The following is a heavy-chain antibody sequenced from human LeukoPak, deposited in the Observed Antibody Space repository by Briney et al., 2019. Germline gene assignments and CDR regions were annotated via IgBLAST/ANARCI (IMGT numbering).Heavy chain of an antibody. D-gene: IGHD2-2*01. Sequence: PGGSLRLSCAASGFTFSNYAMSWVRQAPGKGLEWVSVIYSGGSTYYADSVKGRFTISRDNSKNTLYLQMNSLRAEDTAVYYCARGCSSTSCYGFDYWGQGTLVTVSS. V-gene: IGHV3-23*03. CDR3: ARGCSSTSCYGFDY. CDR2: IYSGGST. J-gene: IGHJ4*02. CDR1: GFTFSNYA.